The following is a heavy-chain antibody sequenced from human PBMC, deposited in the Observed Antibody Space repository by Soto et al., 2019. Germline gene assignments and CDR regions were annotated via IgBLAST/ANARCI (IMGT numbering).Heavy chain of an antibody. Sequence: HPGGSLRLSCAAYGFTFSPYWMHWVRQAPGKGLVWVSRINPDGSSTNYADSVKGRFTISRDNAKNTLYLQMNSLRAEDTAVYYCGRGGSNSPNGMDVWGQGTTVTVS. CDR3: GRGGSNSPNGMDV. CDR1: GFTFSPYW. D-gene: IGHD4-4*01. CDR2: INPDGSST. V-gene: IGHV3-74*01. J-gene: IGHJ6*02.